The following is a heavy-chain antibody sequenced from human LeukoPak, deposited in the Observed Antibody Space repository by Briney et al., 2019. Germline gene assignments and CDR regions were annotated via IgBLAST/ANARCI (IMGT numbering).Heavy chain of an antibody. CDR2: IKQDGSEK. V-gene: IGHV3-7*01. D-gene: IGHD2-2*01. CDR1: GFTFTNYW. CDR3: ATLPYCSSTSCYDY. J-gene: IGHJ4*02. Sequence: PGGSLRLSCAASGFTFTNYWMSWVRQAPGKGLEWVANIKQDGSEKYYVDSVKGRFTISRDSAKNSLYLQMSSLRAEDTALYYCATLPYCSSTSCYDYWGQGTLVTVSS.